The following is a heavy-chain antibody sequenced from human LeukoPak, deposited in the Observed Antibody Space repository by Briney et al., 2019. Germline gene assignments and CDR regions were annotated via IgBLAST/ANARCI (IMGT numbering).Heavy chain of an antibody. Sequence: GASVKVSCKASGYTFTGYYMHWVRQAPGQGLEWMGWINPNSGGTNYAQKFQGRVTMTRDTSISTAYMELSRLRSDDTAVYYCARLPQKYCSSTSCYDDAFDIWGQGTMVTVSS. D-gene: IGHD2-2*01. CDR2: INPNSGGT. CDR3: ARLPQKYCSSTSCYDDAFDI. V-gene: IGHV1-2*02. CDR1: GYTFTGYY. J-gene: IGHJ3*02.